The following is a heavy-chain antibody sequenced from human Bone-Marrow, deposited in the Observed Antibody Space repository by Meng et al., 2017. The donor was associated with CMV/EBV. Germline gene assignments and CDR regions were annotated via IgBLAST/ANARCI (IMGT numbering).Heavy chain of an antibody. D-gene: IGHD3-10*01. CDR3: AKSQHGAYYGSGSYYARYYYYGMDV. CDR2: IWYDGSNK. V-gene: IGHV3-33*06. Sequence: LSLTCAASGFTFSSYGMHWVRQAPGKGLEWVAVIWYDGSNKYYADSVKGRFTISRDNSKNTLYLQMNSLRAEDTAVYYCAKSQHGAYYGSGSYYARYYYYGMDVWGQGTTVTVSS. J-gene: IGHJ6*02. CDR1: GFTFSSYG.